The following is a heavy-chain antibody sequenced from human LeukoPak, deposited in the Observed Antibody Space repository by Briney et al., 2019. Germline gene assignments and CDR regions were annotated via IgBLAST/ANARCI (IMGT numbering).Heavy chain of an antibody. D-gene: IGHD6-6*01. V-gene: IGHV1-2*02. CDR1: GYTFTGYY. CDR3: ARGREYSSSSQPDY. Sequence: ASVKVSCKASGYTFTGYYMHWVRQAPGQGLEWMGWINPNSGGTNYAQKFQGRVTMTRDTSISTAYMELSRLRSDDTAVYYCARGREYSSSSQPDYWGQGTLVTVSS. J-gene: IGHJ4*02. CDR2: INPNSGGT.